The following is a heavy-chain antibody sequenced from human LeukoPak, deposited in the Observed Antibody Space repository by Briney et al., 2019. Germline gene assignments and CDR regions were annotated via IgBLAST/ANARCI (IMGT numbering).Heavy chain of an antibody. CDR1: GFTFSSYS. CDR2: ISSSSYI. D-gene: IGHD3-3*01. CDR3: ARVGFWSGYFPRGWFDH. J-gene: IGHJ5*02. Sequence: PGGSLRLSCAASGFTFSSYSMNWVRQAPGKGLEWVSSISSSSYIYYADSVKGRFTISRDNAKNSLYLQMNSLRAEDTAVYYCARVGFWSGYFPRGWFDHWGQGTLVTVSS. V-gene: IGHV3-21*01.